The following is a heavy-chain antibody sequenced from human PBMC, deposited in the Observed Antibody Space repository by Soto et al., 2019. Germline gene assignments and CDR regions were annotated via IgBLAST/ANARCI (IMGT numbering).Heavy chain of an antibody. CDR3: ARGAALAGKLDL. CDR1: GFTFTSDS. CDR2: ISSHGRDI. D-gene: IGHD6-19*01. J-gene: IGHJ4*02. V-gene: IGHV3-21*06. Sequence: GVLRLSCEASGFTFTSDSMTWVRQAPGKGLEWVSSISSHGRDIFYADSVKGRFTISRDNAKDSLHLQMNSLTGEDSAVYYCARGAALAGKLDLWGQGTLVTVS.